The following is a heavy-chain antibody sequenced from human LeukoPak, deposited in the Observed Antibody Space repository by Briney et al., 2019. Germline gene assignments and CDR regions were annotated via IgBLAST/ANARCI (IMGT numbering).Heavy chain of an antibody. CDR2: IYSSGTT. D-gene: IGHD6-19*01. CDR1: GGSISSSF. CDR3: ERIQRGHGSAAV. J-gene: IGHJ4*02. Sequence: SETLSLTCTVSGGSISSSFWSWIRQPAGKGLEWIGRIYSSGTTNYNPSLKSRLTMSVDTSKNQFSLKLSSVTAADTAVYYCERIQRGHGSAAVWGQGTLVTVSS. V-gene: IGHV4-4*07.